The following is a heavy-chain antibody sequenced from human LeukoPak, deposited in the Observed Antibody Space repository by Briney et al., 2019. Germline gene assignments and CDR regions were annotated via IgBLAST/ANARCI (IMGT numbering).Heavy chain of an antibody. CDR1: GGSISSYY. J-gene: IGHJ4*02. D-gene: IGHD3-3*01. CDR3: ARDLGGSGYYAY. V-gene: IGHV4-4*07. Sequence: SETLSLTCTVSGGSISSYYWSWIRPPAGKGLEWVGHIYTSGSTNYNPALKRRVTMPVDTSKTQYSLKLSSGTAADTAVYYGARDLGGSGYYAYWGQGTLVTVSS. CDR2: IYTSGST.